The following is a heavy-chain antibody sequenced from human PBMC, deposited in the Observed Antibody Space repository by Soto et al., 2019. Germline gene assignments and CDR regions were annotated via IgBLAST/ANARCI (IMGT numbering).Heavy chain of an antibody. CDR1: GYTFTSYA. D-gene: IGHD4-4*01. CDR2: INAGNGNT. CDR3: AREAGNDYSNYRYFDY. J-gene: IGHJ4*02. V-gene: IGHV1-3*01. Sequence: ASVKVSCKASGYTFTSYAMHWVRQAPGQGLEWMGWINAGNGNTKYSQKFQGRVTITRDTSASTAYMELSSLRSEDTAVYYCAREAGNDYSNYRYFDYWGQGNLVTVSS.